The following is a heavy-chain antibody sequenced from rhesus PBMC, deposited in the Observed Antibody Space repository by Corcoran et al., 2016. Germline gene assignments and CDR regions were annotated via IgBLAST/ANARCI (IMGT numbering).Heavy chain of an antibody. V-gene: IGHV4-147*01. J-gene: IGHJ1*01. CDR1: GGALSSNY. CDR3: ARYRGPYFEF. CDR2: IYGGSGST. D-gene: IGHD1-44*01. Sequence: QVQLQESGPGLVKPSATLSLPSAASGGALSSNYGSGCRQSPGKGLEWIGYIYGGSGSTSYNHSLKSRVTISTDTSKNQFSLKLSSVTAADTAVYYCARYRGPYFEFWGQGALVTVSS.